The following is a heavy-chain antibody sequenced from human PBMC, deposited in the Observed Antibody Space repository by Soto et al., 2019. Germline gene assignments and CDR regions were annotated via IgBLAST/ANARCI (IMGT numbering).Heavy chain of an antibody. J-gene: IGHJ4*02. CDR1: GFTFDDYA. D-gene: IGHD3-10*01. CDR2: ISWNSGSI. Sequence: SLRLSCAASGFTFDDYAMHWVRQAPGKGLEWVSGISWNSGSIGYADSVKGRFTISRDNAKNSLYLQMNSLRAEDTAVYYCARDLLRYYYGSGGYQSTFDYWGQGTLVTVSS. CDR3: ARDLLRYYYGSGGYQSTFDY. V-gene: IGHV3-9*01.